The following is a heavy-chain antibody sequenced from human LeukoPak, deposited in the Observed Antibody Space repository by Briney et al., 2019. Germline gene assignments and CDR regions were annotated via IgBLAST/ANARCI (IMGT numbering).Heavy chain of an antibody. CDR3: ARKGASDY. CDR1: GYTFGAYY. Sequence: ASVKVSCKASGYTFGAYYMYWVRQAPGQGLEWMGWMNPNSGNTGYAQKFQGRVTMTRDTSISTAYMELTSLRSEDTAVYYCARKGASDYWGQGTLVTVSS. V-gene: IGHV1-8*02. J-gene: IGHJ4*02. CDR2: MNPNSGNT.